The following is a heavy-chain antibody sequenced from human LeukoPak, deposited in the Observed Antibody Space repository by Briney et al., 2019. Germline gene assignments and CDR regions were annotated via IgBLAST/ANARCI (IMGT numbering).Heavy chain of an antibody. CDR2: IYYSGST. V-gene: IGHV4-30-4*08. J-gene: IGHJ4*02. CDR1: GGSISSGDYY. CDR3: AGLGRGSYCFDY. D-gene: IGHD1-26*01. Sequence: SETLSLTCTVSGGSISSGDYYWSWIRQPSGKGLEWIGYIYYSGSTYYNPSLKSRVTISVDTSKNQFSLKLSSVTAADTAVYYCAGLGRGSYCFDYWGQGTLVTVSS.